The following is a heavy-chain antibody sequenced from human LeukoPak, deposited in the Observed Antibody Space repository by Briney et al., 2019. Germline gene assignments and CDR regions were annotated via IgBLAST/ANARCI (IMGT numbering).Heavy chain of an antibody. Sequence: GGSLRLSCAASGFTFSNYWMTWVRQAPGKGLEWVANIKEDGSESYYVDSVKGRFTISRDNAKNSLSLQLNSLSAEDTAVYYCARAHPGDYGDFQFDYWGQGTLVTVSS. CDR3: ARAHPGDYGDFQFDY. J-gene: IGHJ4*02. D-gene: IGHD4-17*01. CDR2: IKEDGSES. V-gene: IGHV3-7*01. CDR1: GFTFSNYW.